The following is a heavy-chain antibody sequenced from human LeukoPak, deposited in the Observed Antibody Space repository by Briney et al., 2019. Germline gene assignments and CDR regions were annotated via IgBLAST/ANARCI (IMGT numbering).Heavy chain of an antibody. CDR1: GFPFIEYS. D-gene: IGHD1-1*01. J-gene: IGHJ4*02. CDR2: IGIDSGNT. CDR3: ARDHNYAFDN. V-gene: IGHV3-48*01. Sequence: PGGSLRLSCTASGFPFIEYSMNWVRQAPGKGLEWISYIGIDSGNTKYADSVRGRFTISADKAKNSLHLQMNSLRVEDTAVYYCARDHNYAFDNWGQGTLVSDAS.